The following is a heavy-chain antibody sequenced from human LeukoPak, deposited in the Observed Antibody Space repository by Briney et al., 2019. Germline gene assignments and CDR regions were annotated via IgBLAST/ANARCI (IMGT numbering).Heavy chain of an antibody. CDR1: GYTLTELS. CDR3: ATDTPDYYGMDV. CDR2: FDPEDGET. Sequence: ASVKVSCKVSGYTLTELSMHWVRQAPGKGLEWMGGFDPEDGETIYAQKFQGRVTMTEDTSTDTAYMELSSLRSEDTAVYYCATDTPDYYGMDVWGQGTTVTVSS. J-gene: IGHJ6*02. V-gene: IGHV1-24*01.